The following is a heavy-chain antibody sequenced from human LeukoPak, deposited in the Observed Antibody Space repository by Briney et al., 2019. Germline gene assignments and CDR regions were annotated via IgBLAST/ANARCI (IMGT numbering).Heavy chain of an antibody. V-gene: IGHV3-66*02. Sequence: TGGSLRLSCAASGFTVSSNYTSWVRQAPGKGLEWVSVIYSGGSTYYADSVKGRFTISRDNSKNTLYLQMNSLRAEDTAVYYCARASSSWYGFYYYYMDVWGKGTTVTVSS. CDR1: GFTVSSNY. D-gene: IGHD6-13*01. J-gene: IGHJ6*03. CDR2: IYSGGST. CDR3: ARASSSWYGFYYYYMDV.